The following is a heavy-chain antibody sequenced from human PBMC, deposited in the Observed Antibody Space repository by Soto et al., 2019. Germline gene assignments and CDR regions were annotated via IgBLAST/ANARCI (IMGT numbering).Heavy chain of an antibody. CDR2: IIPIFGTA. CDR3: ARNKRYSSSWYWFWFDP. V-gene: IGHV1-69*13. D-gene: IGHD6-13*01. CDR1: GCTFSSYA. J-gene: IGHJ5*02. Sequence: GASVKVSCKASGCTFSSYAISWVRQAPGQGLEWMGGIIPIFGTANYAQKFQGRVTITADESTSAAYTELSSLRSEDTAVYYCARNKRYSSSWYWFWFDPWGQGTLVTVSS.